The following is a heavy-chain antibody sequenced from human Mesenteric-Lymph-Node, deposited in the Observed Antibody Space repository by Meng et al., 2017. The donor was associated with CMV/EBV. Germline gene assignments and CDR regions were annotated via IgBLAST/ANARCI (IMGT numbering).Heavy chain of an antibody. D-gene: IGHD4-11*01. Sequence: GGSLRLSCAASGFTFSSYAMSWVRQAPGKGLEWVSVIYSGGNTDYTDSVKGRFTISRDNSKNTLYLQMNSLRVEDTAVYYCATSYTYYYYGMDVWGQGTTVTVSS. J-gene: IGHJ6*02. CDR1: GFTFSSYA. CDR2: IYSGGNT. CDR3: ATSYTYYYYGMDV. V-gene: IGHV3-53*01.